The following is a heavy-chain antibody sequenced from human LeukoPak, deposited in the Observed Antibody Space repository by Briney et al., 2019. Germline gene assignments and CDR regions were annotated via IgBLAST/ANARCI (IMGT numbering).Heavy chain of an antibody. D-gene: IGHD3-10*01. CDR3: ATYNYGSGSYRVKAFDI. V-gene: IGHV1-24*01. J-gene: IGHJ3*02. CDR2: FDPEDGET. Sequence: GASVKVSCKVSGYTLTELSMHWVRQAPGKGLEWMGGFDPEDGETIYAQKFQGRVTMTEDTSTDTAYMELSSLRSEDTAVYYCATYNYGSGSYRVKAFDIWGQGTMVTVSS. CDR1: GYTLTELS.